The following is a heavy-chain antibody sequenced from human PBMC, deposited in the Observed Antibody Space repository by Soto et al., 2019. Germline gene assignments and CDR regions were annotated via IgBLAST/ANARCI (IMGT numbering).Heavy chain of an antibody. J-gene: IGHJ3*02. V-gene: IGHV4-59*01. CDR1: GGSISSYY. CDR2: IYYSGST. Sequence: KPSETLSLTCTVSGGSISSYYWSWIRQPPGKGLEWIGYIYYSGSTNYNPPLKSRVTISVDTSKNQFSLKLSSVTAADTAVYYCARVEDIAARPDLRAFDIWGQGTMVTVSS. CDR3: ARVEDIAARPDLRAFDI. D-gene: IGHD6-6*01.